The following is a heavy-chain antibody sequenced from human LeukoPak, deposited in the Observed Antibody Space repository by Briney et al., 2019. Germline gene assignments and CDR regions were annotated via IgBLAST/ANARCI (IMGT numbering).Heavy chain of an antibody. D-gene: IGHD3-22*01. CDR2: ISSSGSTI. CDR1: GFTSSDYY. J-gene: IGHJ4*02. V-gene: IGHV3-11*04. Sequence: GGSLRLSCAASGFTSSDYYMSWIRQAPGKGLEWVSYISSSGSTIYYADSVKGRFTISRDNAKNSLYLQMNSLRAEDTAVYYCAAPADYYDSSGGDYWGQGTLVTVSS. CDR3: AAPADYYDSSGGDY.